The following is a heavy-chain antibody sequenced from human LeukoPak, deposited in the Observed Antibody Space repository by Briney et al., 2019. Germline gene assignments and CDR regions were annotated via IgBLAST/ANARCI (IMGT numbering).Heavy chain of an antibody. CDR3: ARVSRSGGDFHDAFDI. D-gene: IGHD2-21*01. V-gene: IGHV4-61*02. J-gene: IGHJ3*02. CDR1: GGSISSGSYY. Sequence: PSETLSLTCTVSGGSISSGSYYWSWIRQPAGKGLEWIGRIYTSGSTNYNPSLKSRVTISVDTSKNQFSLKLSSVTAADTAVYYCARVSRSGGDFHDAFDIWGQGTMVTVSS. CDR2: IYTSGST.